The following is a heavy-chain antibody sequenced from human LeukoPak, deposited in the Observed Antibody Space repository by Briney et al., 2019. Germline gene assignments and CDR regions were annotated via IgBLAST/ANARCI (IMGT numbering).Heavy chain of an antibody. CDR3: ARLRTAMAGFDY. V-gene: IGHV4-59*01. CDR1: GGSFSSYY. Sequence: PSGTLSLTCAVYGGSFSSYYWSWIRQPPGKGLEWIGYIYYSGSTNYNPSLKSRVTISVDTSKSQFSLKLSSVTAADTAVYYCARLRTAMAGFDYWGQGTLVTVSS. CDR2: IYYSGST. J-gene: IGHJ4*02. D-gene: IGHD5-18*01.